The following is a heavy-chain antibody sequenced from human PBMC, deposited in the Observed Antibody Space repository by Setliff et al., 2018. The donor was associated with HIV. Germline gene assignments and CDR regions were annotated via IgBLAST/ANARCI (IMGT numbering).Heavy chain of an antibody. CDR3: ARQPGALDY. Sequence: SETLSLTCTDSGGSITSGGFYWSWIRQYPQKGLGWIGYIYYSGSSYYNPSLKSRVTISVDISKNQFSLKLSSVTAADTAVYYCARQPGALDYWGQGTLVTVSS. CDR2: IYYSGSS. CDR1: GGSITSGGFY. V-gene: IGHV4-31*03. J-gene: IGHJ4*02. D-gene: IGHD1-1*01.